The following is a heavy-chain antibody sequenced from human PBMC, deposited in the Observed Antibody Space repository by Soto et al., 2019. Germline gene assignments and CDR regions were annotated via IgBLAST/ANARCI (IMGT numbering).Heavy chain of an antibody. Sequence: GGSLRLSCATSGFTFSTYAMSWVRQAPGKGLEWVSAISGSGGNSTFYGDSVKGRFTISRDNSKNTLYLEMSSLGAEDTAVYYCAKGGGSCCFDCWGQGTLVTVSS. D-gene: IGHD2-15*01. J-gene: IGHJ4*02. CDR2: ISGSGGNST. CDR3: AKGGGSCCFDC. V-gene: IGHV3-23*01. CDR1: GFTFSTYA.